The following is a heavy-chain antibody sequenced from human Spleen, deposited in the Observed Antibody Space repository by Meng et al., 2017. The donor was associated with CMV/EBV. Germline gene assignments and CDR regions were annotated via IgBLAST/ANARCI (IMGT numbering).Heavy chain of an antibody. CDR3: AHQSLDFWSGYAPFDY. Sequence: PTQVKPHPPPRLTGTFPGFSLSTSGVVVGGIRQPPGKALEWLALIYWDDDKRYSPSLKSRLTITKDTAKNQVVLTMTNMDPVDTATYYCAHQSLDFWSGYAPFDYWGQGTLVTVSS. V-gene: IGHV2-5*02. D-gene: IGHD3-3*01. CDR2: IYWDDDK. CDR1: GFSLSTSGVV. J-gene: IGHJ4*02.